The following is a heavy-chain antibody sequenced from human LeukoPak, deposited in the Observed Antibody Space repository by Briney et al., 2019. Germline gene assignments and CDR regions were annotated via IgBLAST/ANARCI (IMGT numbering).Heavy chain of an antibody. J-gene: IGHJ4*02. CDR2: FYPGDSNI. V-gene: IGHV5-51*01. CDR3: ARLGVAIGNFFDY. D-gene: IGHD2-21*01. CDR1: GYSFTSYW. Sequence: GESLKISCKGSGYSFTSYWIAWVRQMPGKGLEWMGIFYPGDSNIRYSPSFQGQVTISADKSISTAYLQWSSLKASDTAMYYCARLGVAIGNFFDYWGQGTLVTVSS.